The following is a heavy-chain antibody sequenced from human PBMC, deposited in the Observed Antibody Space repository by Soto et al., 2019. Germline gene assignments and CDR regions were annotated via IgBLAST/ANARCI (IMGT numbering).Heavy chain of an antibody. J-gene: IGHJ6*02. CDR1: GGSLRSYY. V-gene: IGHV4-59*01. D-gene: IGHD2-21*01. CDR3: ARVFPTGSYYYYYGMDV. CDR2: IYYSGST. Sequence: SETLSLTCTVSGGSLRSYYWSWVRPPPGKGLEWIGYIYYSGSTNYNPSLKSRVTISVDTSRNQFSLKLSSVTAADTAVYYCARVFPTGSYYYYYGMDVWGQGTTVTVSS.